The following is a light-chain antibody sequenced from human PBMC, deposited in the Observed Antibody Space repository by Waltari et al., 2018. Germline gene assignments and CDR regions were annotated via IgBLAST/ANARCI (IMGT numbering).Light chain of an antibody. V-gene: IGLV1-44*01. Sequence: QSVVTQPPSASGTPGQRVTMSCSGSSSNIGTSAVTWYQQLPGTAPKLLIYSNNQRPPGVPDRFSGSKSGTSASLAISGLQSEDEADYYCAAWDDSLNGPVFGTGTKVTVL. J-gene: IGLJ1*01. CDR3: AAWDDSLNGPV. CDR2: SNN. CDR1: SSNIGTSA.